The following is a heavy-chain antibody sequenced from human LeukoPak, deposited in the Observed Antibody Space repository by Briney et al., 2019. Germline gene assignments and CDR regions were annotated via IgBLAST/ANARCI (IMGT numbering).Heavy chain of an antibody. CDR3: AKEGNYYDSSSYYRSYYFDY. D-gene: IGHD3-22*01. V-gene: IGHV3-30*18. CDR2: ISYDGSNK. J-gene: IGHJ4*02. Sequence: RGCLRLSCAPAGFSFSIYAMHWVRPAPGRGLEWGAVISYDGSNKYYADSVKSRFTISRDNSKNTLDLQMNSLRAEDTAVYYCAKEGNYYDSSSYYRSYYFDYWGQGTLVTVSS. CDR1: GFSFSIYA.